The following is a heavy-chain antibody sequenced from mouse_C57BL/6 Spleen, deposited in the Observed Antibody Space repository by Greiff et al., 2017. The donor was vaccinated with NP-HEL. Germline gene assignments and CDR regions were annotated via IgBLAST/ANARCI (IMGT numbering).Heavy chain of an antibody. J-gene: IGHJ2*01. CDR1: GYTFTSYW. D-gene: IGHD2-5*01. V-gene: IGHV1-5*01. CDR2: IYPGNSDT. CDR3: TRDSNYGFYFDY. Sequence: EVQLQQSGTVLARPGASVKMSCKTSGYTFTSYWMHWVKQRPGQGLEWIGAIYPGNSDTSYNQKFKGKAKLTAVTSASTAYMELSSLTNEDSAVYYCTRDSNYGFYFDYWGQGTTLTVSS.